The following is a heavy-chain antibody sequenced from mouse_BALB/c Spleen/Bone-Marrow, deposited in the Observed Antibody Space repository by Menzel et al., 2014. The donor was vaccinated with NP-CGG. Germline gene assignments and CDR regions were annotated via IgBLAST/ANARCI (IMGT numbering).Heavy chain of an antibody. V-gene: IGHV1S81*02. CDR2: INPSNGGT. J-gene: IGHJ1*01. CDR1: GYTFTSYY. CDR3: XRSNYGYWFFDV. D-gene: IGHD1-1*01. Sequence: VQLQQPGAELVKPGASVKLSCKASGYTFTSYYMYWVKQRPGQGLEWIGEINPSNGGTNFNEKFKSKATLTVDKSSNTXXXXXXSLTSEXSAVYHXXRSNYGYWFFDVWGAGXTVTVSS.